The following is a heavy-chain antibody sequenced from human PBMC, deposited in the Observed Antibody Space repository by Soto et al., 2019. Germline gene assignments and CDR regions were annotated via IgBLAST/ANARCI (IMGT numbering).Heavy chain of an antibody. Sequence: GGSLRLSCAASGFTFSSYGMHWVRQAPGKGLEWVAVISYDGSNKYYADSVKGRFTISRDNSKNTLYLQMNSLRAEDTAVYYCSYGDYYFDYWGQGTLVTVSS. V-gene: IGHV3-30*03. CDR2: ISYDGSNK. J-gene: IGHJ4*02. D-gene: IGHD4-17*01. CDR1: GFTFSSYG. CDR3: SYGDYYFDY.